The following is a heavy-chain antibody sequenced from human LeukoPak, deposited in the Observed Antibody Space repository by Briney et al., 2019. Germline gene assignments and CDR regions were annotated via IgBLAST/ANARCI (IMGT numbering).Heavy chain of an antibody. J-gene: IGHJ6*03. Sequence: GGSLRLSCAASGFTFSSHGMHWVRQTPAKGLEWVAFIRYDGSNKYYTDSVKGRFTISRDNSKNTLYLQMNSLRAEDTAVYYCAKDKSEGSGKPTTWVRNYYYYYMDVWGKGTTVTVSS. CDR2: IRYDGSNK. V-gene: IGHV3-30*02. CDR1: GFTFSSHG. CDR3: AKDKSEGSGKPTTWVRNYYYYYMDV. D-gene: IGHD3-10*01.